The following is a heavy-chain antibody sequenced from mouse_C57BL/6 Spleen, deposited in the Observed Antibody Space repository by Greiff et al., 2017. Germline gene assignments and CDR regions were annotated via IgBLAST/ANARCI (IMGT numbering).Heavy chain of an antibody. CDR2: IDPENGDT. V-gene: IGHV14-4*01. Sequence: VQLQQSGAELVRPGASVKLSCTASGFNIKDAYMHWVKQRPEQGLEWIGWIDPENGDTEYASKFQGKATITADTSSNTAYLQLSSLTSEDTAVYYCTIYYGTRYFDVWGTGTTVTVSS. CDR1: GFNIKDAY. D-gene: IGHD2-1*01. CDR3: TIYYGTRYFDV. J-gene: IGHJ1*03.